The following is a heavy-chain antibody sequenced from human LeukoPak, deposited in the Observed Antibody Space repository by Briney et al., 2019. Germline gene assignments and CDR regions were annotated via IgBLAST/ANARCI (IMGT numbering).Heavy chain of an antibody. CDR2: IKQDGSEK. D-gene: IGHD1-14*01. CDR1: GFTFSSYW. Sequence: GGSLILSCAASGFTFSSYWMSWVRQAPGKGLEWVANIKQDGSEKYYVDSVKGRFTISRDNAKNSLYLQMNSLRAEDTAVYYCARDEGQFEPDFDYWGQGTLVTVSS. V-gene: IGHV3-7*01. CDR3: ARDEGQFEPDFDY. J-gene: IGHJ4*02.